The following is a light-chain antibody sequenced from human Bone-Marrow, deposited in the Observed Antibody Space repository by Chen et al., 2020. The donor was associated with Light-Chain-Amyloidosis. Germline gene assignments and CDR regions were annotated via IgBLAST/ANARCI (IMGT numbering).Light chain of an antibody. CDR1: NIGSTS. J-gene: IGLJ3*02. V-gene: IGLV3-21*02. CDR3: QVWDRSSDRPV. Sequence: SYVLTPPSSVSVAPGQTATIACGGNNIGSTSVHWYQQTPDQAPLLVVYDDSDRPSGIPERLSGSNSGNTATLTISRVEAGDEADYYCQVWDRSSDRPVFGGGTKLTVL. CDR2: DDS.